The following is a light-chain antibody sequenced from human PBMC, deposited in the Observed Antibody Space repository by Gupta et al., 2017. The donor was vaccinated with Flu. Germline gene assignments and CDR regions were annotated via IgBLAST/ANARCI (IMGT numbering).Light chain of an antibody. CDR1: TGTVTSAHY. J-gene: IGLJ1*01. Sequence: GTVTLTCGSSTGTVTSAHYPYWFQQKPGQAPRALIYDADNKHSWTPARFSGSLLGGKAALTLSGAQPEDEAVYYCFLSYNGARVFGPGTKLTVL. CDR2: DAD. CDR3: FLSYNGARV. V-gene: IGLV7-46*01.